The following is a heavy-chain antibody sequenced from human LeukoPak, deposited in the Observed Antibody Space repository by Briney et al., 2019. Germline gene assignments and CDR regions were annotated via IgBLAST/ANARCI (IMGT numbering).Heavy chain of an antibody. V-gene: IGHV3-21*01. CDR1: GFTVSSNY. CDR2: ITSSSSSI. J-gene: IGHJ4*02. Sequence: PGGSLRLSCAASGFTVSSNYMSWVRQAPGKGLEWVSSITSSSSSIYSADSVKGRLTLSRDNAKNSLYLEMNGLRDEDTAVYYCARDLAWGAYWGQGTLVTVSS. D-gene: IGHD4/OR15-4a*01. CDR3: ARDLAWGAY.